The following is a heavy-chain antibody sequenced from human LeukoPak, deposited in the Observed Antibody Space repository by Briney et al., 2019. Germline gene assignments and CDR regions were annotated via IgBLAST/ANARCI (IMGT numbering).Heavy chain of an antibody. D-gene: IGHD2/OR15-2a*01. Sequence: PSETLSLTCGVSGGSISSTNWWTWVRQPPGGGLEWIGEVHLNGRTHYSPSLESRVTMSVHMSENHISLRLTSVSLADTAVYYCCREGGFYRPLDYSGPGTLVIVSS. CDR3: CREGGFYRPLDY. J-gene: IGHJ4*02. V-gene: IGHV4-4*02. CDR1: GGSISSTNW. CDR2: VHLNGRT.